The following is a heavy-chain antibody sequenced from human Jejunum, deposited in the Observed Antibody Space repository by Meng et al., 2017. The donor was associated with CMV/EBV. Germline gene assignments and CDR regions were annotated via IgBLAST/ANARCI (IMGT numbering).Heavy chain of an antibody. Sequence: AISGDSVSSNSVTWNWIRQSPSRGLEWLGRTYYRSKWYNDYAVSVKSRISINADTSKNQFSLQLNSVTPEDAAVYYCARGRGWISDLWGQGTLVTVSS. V-gene: IGHV6-1*01. CDR2: TYYRSKWYN. CDR1: GDSVSSNSVT. D-gene: IGHD6-19*01. CDR3: ARGRGWISDL. J-gene: IGHJ4*02.